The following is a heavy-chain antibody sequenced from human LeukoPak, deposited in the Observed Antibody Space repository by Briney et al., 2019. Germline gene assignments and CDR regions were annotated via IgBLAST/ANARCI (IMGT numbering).Heavy chain of an antibody. CDR1: SYTFTSYG. V-gene: IGHV1-18*01. CDR2: ISAYNGNT. CDR3: AREGVAGSRPFPFDY. D-gene: IGHD6-19*01. Sequence: ASVKVSCKASSYTFTSYGISWVRQAPGQGLEWMGWISAYNGNTNYAQKLQGRVTMTTDTSTSTAYMELRSLRSDDTAVYYCAREGVAGSRPFPFDYWGQGTLVTVSS. J-gene: IGHJ4*02.